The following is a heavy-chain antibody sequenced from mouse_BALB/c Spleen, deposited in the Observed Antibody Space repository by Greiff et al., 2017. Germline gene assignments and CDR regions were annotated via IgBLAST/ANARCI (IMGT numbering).Heavy chain of an antibody. J-gene: IGHJ1*01. CDR1: GFTFSSFG. Sequence: EVQGVESGGGLVQPGGSRKLSCAASGFTFSSFGMHWVRQAPEKGLEWVAYISSGSSTIYYADTVKGRFTISRDNPKNTLFLQMTSLRSEDTAMYYCARSRYGNYWYFDVWGAGTTVTVSS. CDR2: ISSGSSTI. D-gene: IGHD2-10*02. V-gene: IGHV5-17*02. CDR3: ARSRYGNYWYFDV.